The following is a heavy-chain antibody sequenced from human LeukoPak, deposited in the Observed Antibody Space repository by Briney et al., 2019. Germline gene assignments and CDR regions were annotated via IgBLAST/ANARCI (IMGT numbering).Heavy chain of an antibody. CDR1: GGTFSSYA. CDR2: IIPIFGTA. Sequence: ASVKVSCKASGGTFSSYAISWVRQAPGQGLEWMGGIIPIFGTANYAQKFQGRVTITADESTSTAYMELSSLRSEDTAVYYCARGEALAYCGGDCYSNFDYWGQGTLVTVSS. CDR3: ARGEALAYCGGDCYSNFDY. J-gene: IGHJ4*02. D-gene: IGHD2-21*02. V-gene: IGHV1-69*01.